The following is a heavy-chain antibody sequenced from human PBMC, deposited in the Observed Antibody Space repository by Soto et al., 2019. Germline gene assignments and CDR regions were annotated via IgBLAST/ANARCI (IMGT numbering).Heavy chain of an antibody. Sequence: SETLSLTCAVSGDSIFSSSHSWAWIRQPPGKGLEWIGSIYYSGSTHYNPSLKSRVTISVDTSKNQFSLKLSSVTAADTAVYYCARNVPSATPAWGETNYKWFDPWGQGILVTVSS. CDR1: GDSIFSSSHS. J-gene: IGHJ5*02. CDR2: IYYSGST. V-gene: IGHV4-39*07. D-gene: IGHD3-16*01. CDR3: ARNVPSATPAWGETNYKWFDP.